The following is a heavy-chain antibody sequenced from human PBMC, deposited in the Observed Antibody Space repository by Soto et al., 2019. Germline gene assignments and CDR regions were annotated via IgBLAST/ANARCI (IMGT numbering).Heavy chain of an antibody. V-gene: IGHV4-39*01. CDR2: IYYSGST. Sequence: PSETLSLTCTVSDGSISSSSYYWGWIRQPPGKGLEWIGSIYYSGSTYYNPSLKSRVTISVDTSKNQFSLKLSSVTAADTAVYYCARRDYDFWSGYYTGHYYYGMDVWGQGTTVTVSS. D-gene: IGHD3-3*01. CDR1: DGSISSSSYY. J-gene: IGHJ6*02. CDR3: ARRDYDFWSGYYTGHYYYGMDV.